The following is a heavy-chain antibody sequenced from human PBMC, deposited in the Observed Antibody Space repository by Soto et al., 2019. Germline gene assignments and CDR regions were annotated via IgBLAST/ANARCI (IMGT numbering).Heavy chain of an antibody. CDR1: GYTFTSYG. CDR2: ISGYNGNT. J-gene: IGHJ6*02. D-gene: IGHD3-10*01. V-gene: IGHV1-18*01. Sequence: QVQLVQSGAEVKKPGASVKVSCKASGYTFTSYGISWVRQAPGQGLEWMGWISGYNGNTNYAQKLQGRVTMTTDTTTSTAYMELRSLGSDDTAVYFCTRWSVSSAVYYSYFGMYVWGQGTTVSVSS. CDR3: TRWSVSSAVYYSYFGMYV.